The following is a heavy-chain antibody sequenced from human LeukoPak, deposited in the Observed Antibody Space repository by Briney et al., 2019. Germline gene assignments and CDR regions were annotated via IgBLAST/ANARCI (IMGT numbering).Heavy chain of an antibody. V-gene: IGHV4-34*01. CDR3: ARTYSSSWYSPFDY. CDR2: INHSGTT. CDR1: GGSSSGYY. D-gene: IGHD6-13*01. J-gene: IGHJ4*02. Sequence: PSETLSLTCAVYGGSSSGYYWTWIRQPPGKGLEWIGEINHSGTTNYNPSLKSRVTISVDTSKNQFSLKLSSVTAADTAVYYCARTYSSSWYSPFDYWGQGTLVTVSS.